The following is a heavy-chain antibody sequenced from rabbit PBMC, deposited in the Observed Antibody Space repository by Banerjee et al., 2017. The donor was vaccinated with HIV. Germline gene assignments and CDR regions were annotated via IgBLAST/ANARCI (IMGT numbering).Heavy chain of an antibody. V-gene: IGHV1S45*01. J-gene: IGHJ4*01. D-gene: IGHD6-1*01. CDR2: IYTSSGSA. CDR1: GFSFSSSYC. CDR3: ARGAYGSAGYGYGIINYFNL. Sequence: QEQLVESGGGLVQPEGSLTLTCKASGFSFSSSYCMCWVRQAPGKGLELIACIYTSSGSAYYASWAKGRFTISKTSSTTVTLQMTSLTAADTATYFCARGAYGSAGYGYGIINYFNLWGQGTLVTVS.